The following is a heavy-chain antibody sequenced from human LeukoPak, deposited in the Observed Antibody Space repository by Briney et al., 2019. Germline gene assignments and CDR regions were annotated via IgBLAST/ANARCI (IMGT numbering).Heavy chain of an antibody. J-gene: IGHJ4*02. Sequence: GASAKVSCKASGYTFTSYDINWVRQATGQGLEWMGWMNPKSGNTGYAQKFQGRVTMTTNTSTSTAYMELSSLRSEDTAVYYCARGNTDYYDSSGYHDYWGQGTLVTVSS. CDR1: GYTFTSYD. CDR3: ARGNTDYYDSSGYHDY. D-gene: IGHD3-22*01. V-gene: IGHV1-8*01. CDR2: MNPKSGNT.